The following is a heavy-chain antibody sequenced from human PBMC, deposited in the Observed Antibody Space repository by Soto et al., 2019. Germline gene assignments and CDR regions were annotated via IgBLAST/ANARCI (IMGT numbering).Heavy chain of an antibody. D-gene: IGHD3-22*01. Sequence: SLKLSCAASGFTFSSYGMHRVRQAPGKGLEWVAVISYDGSNKYYADYVKGRLTISRDNSKTSKYMQMNSLSAEVTAVYYFASISSGYEDYWGEGSLATVS. CDR1: GFTFSSYG. V-gene: IGHV3-30*03. J-gene: IGHJ4*02. CDR3: ASISSGYEDY. CDR2: ISYDGSNK.